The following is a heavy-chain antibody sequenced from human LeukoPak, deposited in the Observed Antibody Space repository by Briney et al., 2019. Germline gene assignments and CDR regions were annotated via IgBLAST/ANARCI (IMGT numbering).Heavy chain of an antibody. CDR1: DFSFNIYD. D-gene: IGHD6-6*01. Sequence: PGGSLRLSCVASDFSFNIYDMYWVRQAAGRGLEWVSALGTNGDTFYLGSVKGRFAISRENGKNSLYLQMNSLGVDDSAVYYCVREWRGIASHFHGMDLWGQGTTVTVPS. CDR2: LGTNGDT. V-gene: IGHV3-13*01. CDR3: VREWRGIASHFHGMDL. J-gene: IGHJ6*02.